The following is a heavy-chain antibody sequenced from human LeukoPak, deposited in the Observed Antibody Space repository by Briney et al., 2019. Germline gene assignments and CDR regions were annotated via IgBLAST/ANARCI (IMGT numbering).Heavy chain of an antibody. V-gene: IGHV4-34*01. D-gene: IGHD2-15*01. J-gene: IGHJ4*02. CDR1: GGSFSNYF. CDR2: IHHTGHI. Sequence: SETLSLTCAVYGGSFSNYFWNWIRQPPGKGLEWIAEIHHTGHINYNPSFKSRVTVSEDRSKNQFSLKLTSVTAADTAVYYCALFEVVVGSTQDFWGQGTLVTVSS. CDR3: ALFEVVVGSTQDF.